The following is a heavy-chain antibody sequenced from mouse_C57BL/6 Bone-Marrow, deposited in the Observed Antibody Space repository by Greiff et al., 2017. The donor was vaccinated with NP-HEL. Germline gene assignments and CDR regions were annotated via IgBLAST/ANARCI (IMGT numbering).Heavy chain of an antibody. CDR2: IYPRSGNT. V-gene: IGHV1-81*01. D-gene: IGHD1-1*01. CDR3: ARGIYYYGSVDY. CDR1: GYTFTSYG. J-gene: IGHJ2*01. Sequence: VKVVESGAELARPGASVKLSCKASGYTFTSYGISWVKQRTGQGLEWIGEIYPRSGNTYYNEKFKGKATLTADKSSSTAYMELRSLTSEDSAVYFCARGIYYYGSVDYWGQGTTLTVSS.